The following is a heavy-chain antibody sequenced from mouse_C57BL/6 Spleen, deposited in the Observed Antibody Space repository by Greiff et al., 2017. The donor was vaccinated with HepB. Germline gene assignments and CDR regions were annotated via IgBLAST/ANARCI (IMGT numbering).Heavy chain of an antibody. Sequence: EVQLQQSGPELVKPGASVKISCKASGYSFTGYYMNWVKQSPEKSLEWIGEINPSTGGTTYNQKFKAKATLTVDKSSSTAYMQLKSLTSEDSAVFYCARGGAYYGSSYGYFDYWGQGTTLTVSS. CDR1: GYSFTGYY. J-gene: IGHJ2*01. CDR2: INPSTGGT. CDR3: ARGGAYYGSSYGYFDY. V-gene: IGHV1-42*01. D-gene: IGHD1-1*01.